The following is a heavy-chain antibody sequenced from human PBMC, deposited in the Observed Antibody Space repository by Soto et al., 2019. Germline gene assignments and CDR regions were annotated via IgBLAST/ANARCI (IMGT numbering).Heavy chain of an antibody. Sequence: QVQLVESGGGVVQPGRSLRLSCAASGFTFSSYGMHWVRQAPGKGLEWVAVISYDGSNKYYADSVKGRFTISRDNSKNTPYLQMNSLRAEDTAVYYCAKEGSDYDILTGSGYYGMDVWGQGTTVTVSS. J-gene: IGHJ6*02. D-gene: IGHD3-9*01. CDR3: AKEGSDYDILTGSGYYGMDV. CDR1: GFTFSSYG. CDR2: ISYDGSNK. V-gene: IGHV3-30*18.